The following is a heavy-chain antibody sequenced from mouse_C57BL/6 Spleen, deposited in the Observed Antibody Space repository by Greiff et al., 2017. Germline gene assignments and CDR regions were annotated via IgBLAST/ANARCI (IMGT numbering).Heavy chain of an antibody. J-gene: IGHJ4*01. CDR1: GYTFTSYW. V-gene: IGHV1-55*01. D-gene: IGHD2-3*01. Sequence: VQLQQPGAELVKPGASVKMSCKASGYTFTSYWITWVKQRPGQGLEWIGEIDPGSGSTNYNEKFKSKATLTVDTSSSTAYMQISSLTSEDSAVCESARDDGYFYAMDYWGQGTSVTVSS. CDR3: ARDDGYFYAMDY. CDR2: IDPGSGST.